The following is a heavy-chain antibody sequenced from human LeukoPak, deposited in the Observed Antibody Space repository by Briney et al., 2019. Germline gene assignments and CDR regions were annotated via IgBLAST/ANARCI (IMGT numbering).Heavy chain of an antibody. J-gene: IGHJ3*02. CDR2: LSKSGNT. V-gene: IGHV4-61*01. D-gene: IGHD3-9*01. CDR1: GGSVSRGSYY. Sequence: SETLSLTCTVSGGSVSRGSYYWSWIRLPPGKGLEWIGYLSKSGNTNYSPSLKSRVTIFGDTSKNQFFLKLSSVTAADTAVYYCARARYVNSFYAFDIWGQGTLVTVSS. CDR3: ARARYVNSFYAFDI.